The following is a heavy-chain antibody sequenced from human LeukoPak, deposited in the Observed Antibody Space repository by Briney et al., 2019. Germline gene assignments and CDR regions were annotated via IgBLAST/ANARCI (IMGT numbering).Heavy chain of an antibody. CDR3: AKTYLFWYFDL. V-gene: IGHV3-48*04. Sequence: GSLRLSCAASGFTFSSYSMNWVRQAPGKGLEWVSYIGSSSKNINYGDSVKGRFTISRDNAKSSLYLQMNSLRAEDTAIYYCAKTYLFWYFDLWGRGTLVTVSS. J-gene: IGHJ2*01. CDR2: IGSSSKNI. CDR1: GFTFSSYS.